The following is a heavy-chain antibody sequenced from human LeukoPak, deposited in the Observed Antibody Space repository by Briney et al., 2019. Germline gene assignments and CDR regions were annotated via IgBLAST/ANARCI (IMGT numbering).Heavy chain of an antibody. CDR2: ISGSGDGT. V-gene: IGHV3-23*01. J-gene: IGHJ5*02. Sequence: GVSLRLSCAASGFTFSSYAMSWVRQAPGKGLEWVSGISGSGDGTYYADSVKGRFTISRDNSMNTLYLQMNSLRAEDTAVYYCARGRGSGHKENWFDPWGQGALVTVSS. CDR1: GFTFSSYA. D-gene: IGHD6-19*01. CDR3: ARGRGSGHKENWFDP.